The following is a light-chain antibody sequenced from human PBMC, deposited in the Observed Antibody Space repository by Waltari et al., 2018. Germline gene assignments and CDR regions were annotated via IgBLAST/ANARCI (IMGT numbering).Light chain of an antibody. CDR1: SSNIETNT. CDR2: NDN. CDR3: GAWDDSLNGYV. Sequence: QSVLTQPPSASGTPGQRVAISCSGSSSNIETNTVNWYQQLPGTAPKLLIYNDNQRPSGVPDRFSGSKSGTSASLAISGLQSEDEADYYCGAWDDSLNGYVFGTGTKVTVL. V-gene: IGLV1-44*01. J-gene: IGLJ1*01.